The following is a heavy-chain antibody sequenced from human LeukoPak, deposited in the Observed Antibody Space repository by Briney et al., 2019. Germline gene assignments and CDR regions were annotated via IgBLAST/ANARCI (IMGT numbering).Heavy chain of an antibody. V-gene: IGHV4-61*09. CDR1: GGSISTSNYY. J-gene: IGHJ4*02. CDR3: ARSSLAVYFDY. Sequence: SETLSLTCTVSGGSISTSNYYWNWIRQPAGKRLEWLGHVFTRGTTNYNASLEGRLTISLDTARNQFSLYLSSVTAADTAMYFCARSSLAVYFDYWGQGTLVTASS. CDR2: VFTRGTT. D-gene: IGHD6-19*01.